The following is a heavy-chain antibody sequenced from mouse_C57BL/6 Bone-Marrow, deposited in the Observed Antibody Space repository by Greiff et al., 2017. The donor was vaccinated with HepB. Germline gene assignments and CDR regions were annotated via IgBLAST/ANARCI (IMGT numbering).Heavy chain of an antibody. Sequence: QVQLKQSGAELVRPGTSVKMSCKASGYTFTNYWIGWAKQRPGHGLEWIGDIYPGGGYTNYNEKFKGKATLTADKSSSTAYMQFSSLTSEDSAIYYCARGYYYGSGGFDVWGTGTTVTVSS. D-gene: IGHD1-1*01. CDR2: IYPGGGYT. CDR3: ARGYYYGSGGFDV. J-gene: IGHJ1*03. CDR1: GYTFTNYW. V-gene: IGHV1-63*01.